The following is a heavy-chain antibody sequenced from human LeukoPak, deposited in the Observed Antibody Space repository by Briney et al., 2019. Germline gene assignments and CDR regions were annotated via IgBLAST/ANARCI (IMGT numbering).Heavy chain of an antibody. V-gene: IGHV3-48*01. CDR3: AGYGGAVAAYHFDY. D-gene: IGHD6-19*01. CDR2: ISSSSTPI. Sequence: PGGSLRLSCTASGLAFSSYYMNWVRQAPGKGLEWVSYISSSSTPIYYADSVKGRFTISRDNAKNSLFLQMNSLKPEDTAVYYCAGYGGAVAAYHFDYWGQGTLVTVSS. CDR1: GLAFSSYY. J-gene: IGHJ4*02.